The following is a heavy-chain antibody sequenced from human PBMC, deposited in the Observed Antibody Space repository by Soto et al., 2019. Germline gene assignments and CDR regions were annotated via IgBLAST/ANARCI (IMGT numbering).Heavy chain of an antibody. CDR1: GGTFSNYA. Sequence: GASVKVSCKASGGTFSNYAVSWVRQAPGQGLEWMGGIIPIIGTANYAQNFQGRVTITADESTTTVYMEVISLKSDDTAVYSCAGHPCPAGTCHSWSHYCYLDLWGRGTLVTVSS. J-gene: IGHJ2*01. CDR2: IIPIIGTA. V-gene: IGHV1-69*13. D-gene: IGHD3-3*01. CDR3: AGHPCPAGTCHSWSHYCYLDL.